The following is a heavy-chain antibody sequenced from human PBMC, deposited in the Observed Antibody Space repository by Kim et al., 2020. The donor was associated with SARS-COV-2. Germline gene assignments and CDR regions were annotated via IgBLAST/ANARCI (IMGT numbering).Heavy chain of an antibody. D-gene: IGHD3-10*01. V-gene: IGHV1-69*04. CDR2: IIPILGIA. CDR1: VGTFSSYA. CDR3: ARKGVGGHAFDI. J-gene: IGHJ3*02. Sequence: SVKVSCKASVGTFSSYAISWVRQAPGQGLEWMGRIIPILGIANYAQKFQGRVTITADKSTSTAYMELSSLRSEDTAVYYCARKGVGGHAFDIWGQGTMVTVSS.